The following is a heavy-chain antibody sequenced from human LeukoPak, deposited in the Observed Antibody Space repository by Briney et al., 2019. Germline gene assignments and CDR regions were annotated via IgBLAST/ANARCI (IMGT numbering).Heavy chain of an antibody. CDR1: GGSISSGGYS. CDR2: IYHSGST. J-gene: IGHJ4*02. Sequence: SETLSLTCAVSGGSISSGGYSWSWIRQPPGKGLEWIGYIYHSGSTYYNPSLKSRVTISVDTSKNQVSLRVNSVTAADTAVYYCARGHSSVVTAIPYYFDYWGRGTLVTVSS. CDR3: ARGHSSVVTAIPYYFDY. V-gene: IGHV4-30-2*01. D-gene: IGHD2-21*02.